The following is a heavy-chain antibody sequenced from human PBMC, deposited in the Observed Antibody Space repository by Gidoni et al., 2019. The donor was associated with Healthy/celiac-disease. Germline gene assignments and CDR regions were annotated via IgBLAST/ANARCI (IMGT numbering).Heavy chain of an antibody. CDR2: IYPGDSDT. CDR1: GYSFTSSW. V-gene: IGHV5-51*01. Sequence: EVQLVQSGAEVKKPGESLKISCKGSGYSFTSSWIGWVRQMPGKGLEWMGIIYPGDSDTRYSPSFQGQVTISADKSISTAYLQWSSLKASDTAMYCCARPVITFGGVIGPHWYFDLWGRGTLVTVSS. CDR3: ARPVITFGGVIGPHWYFDL. J-gene: IGHJ2*01. D-gene: IGHD3-16*02.